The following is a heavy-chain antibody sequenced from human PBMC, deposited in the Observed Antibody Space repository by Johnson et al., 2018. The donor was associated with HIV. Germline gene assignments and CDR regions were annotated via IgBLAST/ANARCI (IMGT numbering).Heavy chain of an antibody. J-gene: IGHJ3*02. D-gene: IGHD3-10*01. V-gene: IGHV3-15*01. CDR1: GFTFRNAW. Sequence: VESGGGLVTPGGSLRLSCAASGFTFRNAWMSWVRQAPGKGLAWVGRIKSKPDGGTTDYAAPVKGRFTIPRDDSKNTLYLQMNSLTAEDTAVYYCTTARLLWWGGAFDIWGQGTVVTVSS. CDR2: IKSKPDGGTT. CDR3: TTARLLWWGGAFDI.